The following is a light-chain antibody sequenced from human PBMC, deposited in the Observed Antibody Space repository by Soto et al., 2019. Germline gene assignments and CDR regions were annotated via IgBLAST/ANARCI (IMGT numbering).Light chain of an antibody. CDR1: QIILYRSNNKNY. CDR2: WSS. Sequence: DIVMTQFQETLAVSLGERATINCKSSQIILYRSNNKNYLAWYQQKPRQPPKLLIYWSSTRESGVPDRFSGSGSGTDLTLTICSLQAEDVAVYYCHQYYSAPRTFGGGTKVDNK. CDR3: HQYYSAPRT. V-gene: IGKV4-1*01. J-gene: IGKJ4*01.